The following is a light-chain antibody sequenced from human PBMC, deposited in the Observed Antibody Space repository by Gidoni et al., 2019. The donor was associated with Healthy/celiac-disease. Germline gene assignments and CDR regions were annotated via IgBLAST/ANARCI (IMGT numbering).Light chain of an antibody. CDR2: EVS. J-gene: IGLJ1*01. V-gene: IGLV2-14*01. Sequence: QSALTQPDSVSGSPGQSITISCTGTSSDVGGYNYVPWYQQHPGKAPKLMIYEVSNRPSGVSNRFSGSKSGNTASLTISGLQAEDEADYYCSSYTSSSSYVFGTGTKVTVL. CDR1: SSDVGGYNY. CDR3: SSYTSSSSYV.